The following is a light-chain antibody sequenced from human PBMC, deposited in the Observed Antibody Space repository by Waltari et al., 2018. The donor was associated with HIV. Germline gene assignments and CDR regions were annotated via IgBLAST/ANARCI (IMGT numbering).Light chain of an antibody. V-gene: IGKV1-9*01. J-gene: IGKJ2*01. CDR3: QQLNTYPYN. CDR1: QAISSY. CDR2: AAS. Sequence: DIQLTQSPSFLSASVGDRVTITCRASQAISSYLAWYQQKPEKAPKLLIYAASTLQSGVPSRFSGSGSGTEFTLTITSLQPEDFATYFCQQLNTYPYNFGQGTKLEIK.